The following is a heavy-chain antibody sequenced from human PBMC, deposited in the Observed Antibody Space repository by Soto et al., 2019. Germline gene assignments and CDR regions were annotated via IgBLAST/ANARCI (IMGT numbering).Heavy chain of an antibody. CDR3: ARDWGRDGCFDY. CDR1: GGSISSGGYY. V-gene: IGHV4-31*03. D-gene: IGHD3-16*01. CDR2: IYYSGST. Sequence: QVQLQESGPGLVKPSQTLSLICTVSGGSISSGGYYWSWIRQHPGKGLEWIGYIYYSGSTYYNPSLKSRVTISVKTSKNQFSLKLTSVTAADTAVYYCARDWGRDGCFDYWGQGTLVTVSS. J-gene: IGHJ4*02.